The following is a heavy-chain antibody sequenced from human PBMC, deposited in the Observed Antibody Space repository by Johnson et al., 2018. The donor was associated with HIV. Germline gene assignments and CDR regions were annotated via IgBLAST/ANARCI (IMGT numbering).Heavy chain of an antibody. Sequence: QMLLVESGGGVVRPGGSLRLSCAASGFTFTNVWMTWVRQAPCKGLEWVAVISYDGSNKYYADSVRGRFTISRDNSKNTLYLQMNSLGAEDTVVYYCARDGRDMVTRGSFDIWGQGTMVTVSS. CDR2: ISYDGSNK. J-gene: IGHJ3*02. V-gene: IGHV3-30-3*01. CDR1: GFTFTNVW. D-gene: IGHD5-18*01. CDR3: ARDGRDMVTRGSFDI.